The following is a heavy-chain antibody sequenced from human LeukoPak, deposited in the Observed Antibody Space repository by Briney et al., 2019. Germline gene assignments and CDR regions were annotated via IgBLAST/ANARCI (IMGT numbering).Heavy chain of an antibody. CDR1: GFTFSSYS. Sequence: GGSLRLSCAASGFTFSSYSMNWVRQAPGKGLEWVSYISSSSSTIYYADSVKGRFTISRDNAKNTLYLQMNSLRDEDTAVYYCARGLPPGSSSFYDWGQGTLVTVSS. CDR2: ISSSSSTI. J-gene: IGHJ4*02. D-gene: IGHD6-6*01. V-gene: IGHV3-48*02. CDR3: ARGLPPGSSSFYD.